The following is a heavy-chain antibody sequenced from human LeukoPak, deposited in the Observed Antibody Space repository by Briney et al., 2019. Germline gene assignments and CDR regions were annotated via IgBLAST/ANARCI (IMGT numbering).Heavy chain of an antibody. Sequence: GASVKVSCKASVGTFSSYAISWVRQAPGQGVEWMGGIIPIFGTANYAQKFQGRVTITTDESTSTAYMELSSLRSEDTAVYYCARDPGDSSGSELDYWGQGTLVTVSS. V-gene: IGHV1-69*05. D-gene: IGHD3-22*01. CDR2: IIPIFGTA. CDR3: ARDPGDSSGSELDY. J-gene: IGHJ4*02. CDR1: VGTFSSYA.